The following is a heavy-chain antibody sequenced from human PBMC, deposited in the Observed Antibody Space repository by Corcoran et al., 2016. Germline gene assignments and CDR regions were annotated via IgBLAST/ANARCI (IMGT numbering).Heavy chain of an antibody. CDR3: AGGLDDFWSGYNTHYYYGMDV. D-gene: IGHD3-3*01. CDR1: GGTFSSYA. J-gene: IGHJ6*02. CDR2: IIPIFGTA. V-gene: IGHV1-69*06. Sequence: QVQLVQSGAEVKKPGSSVKVSCKASGGTFSSYAISWVRQAPGQGLEWMGGIIPIFGTANYAQKFQGRVTITADKSTSTAYMELSSLRSEDTAVYYCAGGLDDFWSGYNTHYYYGMDVWGQGTTVTVSS.